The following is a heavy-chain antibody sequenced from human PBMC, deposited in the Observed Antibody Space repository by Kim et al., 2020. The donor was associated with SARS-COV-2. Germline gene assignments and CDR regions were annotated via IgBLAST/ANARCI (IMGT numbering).Heavy chain of an antibody. CDR3: ARTEQQQLAYFDY. CDR1: GFTFSSYW. V-gene: IGHV3-74*01. D-gene: IGHD6-13*01. CDR2: INSDGGST. Sequence: GGSLRLSCAASGFTFSSYWMHWVRQAPGKGLVWVSRINSDGGSTSYADSVKGRFTISRDNAKNTLYLQMNSLRAEDTAVYYCARTEQQQLAYFDYWGQGTLVTVSS. J-gene: IGHJ4*02.